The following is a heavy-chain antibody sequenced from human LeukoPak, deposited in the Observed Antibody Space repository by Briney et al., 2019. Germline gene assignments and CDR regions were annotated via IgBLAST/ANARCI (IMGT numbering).Heavy chain of an antibody. Sequence: PSETLSLTCTVSGGSISSYYWSWIRQPPGKGLEWIGYIYYSGSTSYNPSLKSRVTISVDTSENQFSLKLSSVTAADTAVYYCARDGSGSGWANWGQGTLVIVSS. CDR2: IYYSGST. V-gene: IGHV4-59*01. CDR3: ARDGSGSGWAN. J-gene: IGHJ4*02. D-gene: IGHD6-19*01. CDR1: GGSISSYY.